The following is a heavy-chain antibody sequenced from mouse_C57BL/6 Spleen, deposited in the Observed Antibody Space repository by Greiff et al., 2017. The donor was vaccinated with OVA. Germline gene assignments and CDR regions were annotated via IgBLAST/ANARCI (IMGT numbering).Heavy chain of an antibody. CDR3: ARRGYYYGSSFFDY. CDR1: GFTFTDYY. Sequence: EVNVVESGGGLVQPGGSLSLSCAASGFTFTDYYMSWVRPPPGKALEWLGFIRNKANGYTTEYSASVKGRFTISRDNSQSILYLQMNALRADDSATYYCARRGYYYGSSFFDYWGQGTTLTVSS. V-gene: IGHV7-3*01. D-gene: IGHD1-1*01. CDR2: IRNKANGYTT. J-gene: IGHJ2*01.